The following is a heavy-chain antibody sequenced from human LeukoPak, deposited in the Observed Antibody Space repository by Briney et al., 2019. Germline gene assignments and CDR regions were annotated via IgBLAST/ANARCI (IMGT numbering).Heavy chain of an antibody. D-gene: IGHD2-2*01. V-gene: IGHV3-30*18. CDR1: GFTFSSYS. CDR2: MSYDGSNK. Sequence: GGSLRLSCAASGFTFSSYSMNWVRQAPGKGLEWVAVMSYDGSNKYYADSVKGRFTISRDNSKDTLYLQMNTLRVEDTAVYYCAKPYGSRDPNFDHWGQGTLVTVSS. J-gene: IGHJ4*02. CDR3: AKPYGSRDPNFDH.